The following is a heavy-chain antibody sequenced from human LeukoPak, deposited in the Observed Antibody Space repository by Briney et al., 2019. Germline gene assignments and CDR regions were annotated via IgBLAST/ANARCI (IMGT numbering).Heavy chain of an antibody. CDR3: ARPLGYYDSSGPLDY. CDR2: IIPIFGTA. CDR1: GGTFSRYA. Sequence: SVKVSCKASGGTFSRYAISWVRQAPGQGLEWMGGIIPIFGTANYAQKFQGRVTITADESTSTAYMELSSLRSEDTAVYYCARPLGYYDSSGPLDYWGQGTLVTVSS. D-gene: IGHD3-22*01. V-gene: IGHV1-69*13. J-gene: IGHJ4*02.